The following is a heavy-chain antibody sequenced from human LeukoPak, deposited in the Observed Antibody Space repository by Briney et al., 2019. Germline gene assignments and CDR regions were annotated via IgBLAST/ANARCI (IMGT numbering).Heavy chain of an antibody. CDR2: IDPSDSYI. CDR3: ARQRFDYGYGMDV. CDR1: GYSFTSYW. D-gene: IGHD3-16*01. Sequence: GESLKISCKGSGYSFTSYWISWVRQMPGKGLEWMGRIDPSDSYINYSPSFQGHVTISADKSISTAYLQWSSLKASGIAMYYCARQRFDYGYGMDVWGQGTTVTVSS. J-gene: IGHJ6*02. V-gene: IGHV5-10-1*01.